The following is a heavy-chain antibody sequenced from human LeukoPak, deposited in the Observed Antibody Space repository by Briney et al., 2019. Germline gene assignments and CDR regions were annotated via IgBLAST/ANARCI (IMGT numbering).Heavy chain of an antibody. CDR2: ISSSSSYI. Sequence: PGGSLRLSCAASGFTFSDFYMSWIRQAPGKGLEWVSSISSSSSYIYYADSVKGRFTISRDNAKNSLYLQMNSLRAEDTAVYYCARGPSDSSGYYYADPFDYWGQGTLVTVSS. CDR3: ARGPSDSSGYYYADPFDY. D-gene: IGHD3-22*01. J-gene: IGHJ4*02. CDR1: GFTFSDFY. V-gene: IGHV3-11*06.